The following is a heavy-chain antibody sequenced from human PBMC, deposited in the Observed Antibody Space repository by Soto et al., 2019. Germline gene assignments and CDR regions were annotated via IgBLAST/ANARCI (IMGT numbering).Heavy chain of an antibody. CDR1: SVSIYIRDSF. CDR2: VYHHRGS. CDR3: GRVVEGATRHTDPDS. V-gene: IGHV4-39*05. J-gene: IGHJ5*01. D-gene: IGHD2-21*01. Sequence: PSSSTSIACAVSSVSIYIRDSFWAWIRQPPGKGLQFIASVYHHRGSHYNSSLNSRVTISGDTANNQVSLRMRSLTAADTAFYYCGRVVEGATRHTDPDSWGQGILVTGSS.